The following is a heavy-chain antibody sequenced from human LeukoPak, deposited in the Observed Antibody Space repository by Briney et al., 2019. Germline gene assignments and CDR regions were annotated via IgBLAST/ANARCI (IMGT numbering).Heavy chain of an antibody. D-gene: IGHD3-16*01. CDR2: IIPIFGTA. J-gene: IGHJ6*03. Sequence: ASVKVSCKASGGTFSSYAISWVRQAPGQGLEWMGGIIPIFGTANYAQKFQGRVTITADESTSTAYMELSSLRAEDTAVYYCAKDVKVARLVVSGGYYMDVWGKGTTVTVSS. V-gene: IGHV1-69*13. CDR3: AKDVKVARLVVSGGYYMDV. CDR1: GGTFSSYA.